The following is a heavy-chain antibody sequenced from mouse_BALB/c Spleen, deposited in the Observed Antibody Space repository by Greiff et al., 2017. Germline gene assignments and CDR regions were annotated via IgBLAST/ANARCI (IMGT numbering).Heavy chain of an antibody. CDR1: GFTFSSYA. D-gene: IGHD1-1*01. J-gene: IGHJ1*01. CDR2: ISSGGSYT. Sequence: EVKLQESGGGLVKPGGSLKLSCAASGFTFSSYAMSWVRQSPEKRLEWVAEISSGGSYTYYPDTVTGRFTISRDNAKNTLYLEMSSLRSEDTAMYYCARDRYGSSYGYFDVWGAGTTVTVSS. V-gene: IGHV5-9-4*01. CDR3: ARDRYGSSYGYFDV.